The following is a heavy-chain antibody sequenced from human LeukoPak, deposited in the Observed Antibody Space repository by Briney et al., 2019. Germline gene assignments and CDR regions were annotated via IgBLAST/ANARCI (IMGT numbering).Heavy chain of an antibody. V-gene: IGHV1-24*01. CDR2: FDPEDGET. CDR1: GYTLTELS. J-gene: IGHJ5*02. Sequence: GASVKVSCKVSGYTLTELSMHWVRQAPGKGLEWMGGFDPEDGETIYAQKFQGRVTMTEDTSTDTAYMELSSLRSEDTAVYYCATLKGGGSGSYYSGWFDPWGQGTLVTVSS. D-gene: IGHD3-10*01. CDR3: ATLKGGGSGSYYSGWFDP.